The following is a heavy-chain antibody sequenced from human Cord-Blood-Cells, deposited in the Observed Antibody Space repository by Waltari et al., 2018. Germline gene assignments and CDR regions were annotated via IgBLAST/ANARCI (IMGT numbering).Heavy chain of an antibody. J-gene: IGHJ6*02. V-gene: IGHV4-34*01. CDR2: INHSGST. CDR3: ARGWDDFWSGYYPDYYYYYGMDV. CDR1: GGSFSGYY. D-gene: IGHD3-3*01. Sequence: QVQLQQWGAGLLKPSETLSLTCAVYGGSFSGYYWSWIRQPPGQGLEWFGEINHSGSTNYNPSLKSRVTISVDTSKNQFSLKLSSVTAADTAVYYCARGWDDFWSGYYPDYYYYYGMDVWGQGTTVTVSS.